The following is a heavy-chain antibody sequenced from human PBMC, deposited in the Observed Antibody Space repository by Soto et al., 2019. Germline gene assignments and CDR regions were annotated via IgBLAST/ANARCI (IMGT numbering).Heavy chain of an antibody. V-gene: IGHV3-48*02. D-gene: IGHD6-19*01. Sequence: EVQLVESGGGLVQPGGSLRLTCVASGFRFNIYSMNWIRQAPGKGLEWSSYITSDTNTIKYADSVKGRFTISRDNVKNLVYLQMNSLRDEDTDVYFCARSVEGHFDYWGQGAVVTVSS. CDR2: ITSDTNTI. CDR1: GFRFNIYS. CDR3: ARSVEGHFDY. J-gene: IGHJ4*02.